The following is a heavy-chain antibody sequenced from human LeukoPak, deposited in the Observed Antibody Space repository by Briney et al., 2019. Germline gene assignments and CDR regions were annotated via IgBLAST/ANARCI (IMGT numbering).Heavy chain of an antibody. Sequence: GGSLRLSCAASGFTFSSYSMIWVRQAPGKGLEWVSYISSSSSTIYYADSVKGRFTISRDNAKNSLYLQMNSLRAEDTAVYYCARDWIRGVPDYWGQGTLVTVSS. V-gene: IGHV3-48*01. CDR3: ARDWIRGVPDY. CDR2: ISSSSSTI. J-gene: IGHJ4*02. D-gene: IGHD3-10*01. CDR1: GFTFSSYS.